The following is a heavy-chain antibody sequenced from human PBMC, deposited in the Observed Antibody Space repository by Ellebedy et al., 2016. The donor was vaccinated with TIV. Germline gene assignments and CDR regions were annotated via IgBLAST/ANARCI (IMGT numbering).Heavy chain of an antibody. J-gene: IGHJ4*02. CDR1: GCTFTSYA. Sequence: AASVKVSCKASGCTFTSYAMHWVRQAPGQRLEWMGWINAGNGKTKYSQKFQGRVTITRDTSASTAYMELSSLRSEDTAVYYCSRDDYGANPLDYWGQGTLVTVSS. V-gene: IGHV1-3*01. D-gene: IGHD4-23*01. CDR2: INAGNGKT. CDR3: SRDDYGANPLDY.